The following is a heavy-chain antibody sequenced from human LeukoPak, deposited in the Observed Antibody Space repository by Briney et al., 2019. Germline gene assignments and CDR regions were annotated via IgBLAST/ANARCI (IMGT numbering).Heavy chain of an antibody. CDR1: GFTFSSYG. J-gene: IGHJ6*02. CDR3: AKDRVEGYGYFYGMDV. D-gene: IGHD5-18*01. CDR2: ISYDGNNK. V-gene: IGHV3-30*18. Sequence: GGSLRLSCAASGFTFSSYGMHWVRQAPGKGLAWVAVISYDGNNKYYADSVKGRFTISRDNSKNTLYLQMDSLRAEDTAVYYCAKDRVEGYGYFYGMDVWGQGTTVTVSS.